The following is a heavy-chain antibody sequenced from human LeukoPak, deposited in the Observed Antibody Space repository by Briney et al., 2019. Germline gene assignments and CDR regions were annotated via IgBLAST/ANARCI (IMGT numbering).Heavy chain of an antibody. CDR2: ISSSGSTI. Sequence: GGSLRLSCAASGFSLSSYEMNWVRQAPGKGLEWVSYISSSGSTIYYADSVKGRFTISRDNAKNSLYLQMNSLRAEDTAVYYCAELGITMIGGVWGKGTTVTISS. CDR1: GFSLSSYE. J-gene: IGHJ6*04. CDR3: AELGITMIGGV. V-gene: IGHV3-48*03. D-gene: IGHD3-10*02.